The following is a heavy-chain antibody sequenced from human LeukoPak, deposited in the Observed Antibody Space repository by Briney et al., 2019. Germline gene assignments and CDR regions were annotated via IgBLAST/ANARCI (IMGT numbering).Heavy chain of an antibody. CDR3: AKDSYYDFWSGYYSVFDY. D-gene: IGHD3-3*01. Sequence: GGSLRLSCAASGFTFSSYAMSWVRQAPGKGLEWVSAISGSGGSTYYADSVRGRFTISRDNSKNTLYLQMNGLRAEDTAVYYCAKDSYYDFWSGYYSVFDYWGQGTLVTVSS. CDR1: GFTFSSYA. CDR2: ISGSGGST. V-gene: IGHV3-23*01. J-gene: IGHJ4*02.